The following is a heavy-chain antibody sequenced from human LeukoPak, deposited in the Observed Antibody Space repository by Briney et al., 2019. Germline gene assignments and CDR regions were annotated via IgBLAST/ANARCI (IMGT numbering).Heavy chain of an antibody. J-gene: IGHJ4*02. CDR3: ARFKRWPYFDY. CDR2: IYYSGST. V-gene: IGHV4-59*07. D-gene: IGHD5-24*01. Sequence: PSDTLSLTCTVSGGSIRSYYWSWIRQPPGKGLEWIGYIYYSGSTNYNPSLKSRVTISVDTSKNQFSLKLSSVTAADTAVYYCARFKRWPYFDYWGQGTLVTVSS. CDR1: GGSIRSYY.